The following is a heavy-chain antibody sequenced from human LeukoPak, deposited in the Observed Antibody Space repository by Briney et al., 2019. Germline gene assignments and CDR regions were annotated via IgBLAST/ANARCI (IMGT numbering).Heavy chain of an antibody. D-gene: IGHD3-10*01. CDR2: INPNSGGT. J-gene: IGHJ4*02. CDR1: GYTFTGYY. CDR3: ARGYGSGSYYHFDF. V-gene: IGHV1-2*02. Sequence: ASVKVSCKASGYTFTGYYMHWVRQAPGQGLEWMGWINPNSGGTNCTQKFQGRVTMTRDTSFSTAYMELSNLRSDDTSIYYCARGYGSGSYYHFDFWGQGTLVTVSS.